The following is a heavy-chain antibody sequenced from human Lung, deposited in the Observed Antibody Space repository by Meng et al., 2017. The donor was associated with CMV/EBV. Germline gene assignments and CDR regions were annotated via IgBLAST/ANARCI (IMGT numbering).Heavy chain of an antibody. Sequence: AXVXVSXXASGYTFTSYYMHWVRQAPGQGLEWMGIINPSGGSTSYAQKFQGRVTMTRDTSTSTVYMELSSLRSEDTAVYYCARAGGYSYGVHDYWGQGTLVXVSS. D-gene: IGHD5-18*01. J-gene: IGHJ4*02. CDR1: GYTFTSYY. V-gene: IGHV1-46*01. CDR3: ARAGGYSYGVHDY. CDR2: INPSGGST.